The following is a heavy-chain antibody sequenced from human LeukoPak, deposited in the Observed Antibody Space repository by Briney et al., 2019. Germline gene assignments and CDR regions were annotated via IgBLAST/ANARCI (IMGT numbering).Heavy chain of an antibody. V-gene: IGHV5-10-1*01. CDR1: GYSFTSYW. D-gene: IGHD4-11*01. J-gene: IGHJ5*02. CDR3: ARGTVTTHNWFDP. Sequence: GESLKISCKGSGYSFTSYWISWVRQMPGTGLEWMGRIDPSDSYTDYSPSFQGHVTISADKSISTAYLQWSRLKASDTAMYFCARGTVTTHNWFDPWGQGTLVTVSS. CDR2: IDPSDSYT.